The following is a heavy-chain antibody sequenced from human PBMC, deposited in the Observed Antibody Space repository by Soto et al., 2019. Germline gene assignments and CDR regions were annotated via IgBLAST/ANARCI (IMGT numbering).Heavy chain of an antibody. CDR2: ISGSGGST. Sequence: PGGSLRLSCAASGFTFSSYAMSWVRQAPGKGLEWVSAISGSGGSTYYADSVKGRFTISRDNSKNTLYLQMNSLRAEDTAVYYCAKPGYLEQWLVRDYFDYWGQGTLVTVSS. V-gene: IGHV3-23*01. CDR3: AKPGYLEQWLVRDYFDY. CDR1: GFTFSSYA. D-gene: IGHD6-19*01. J-gene: IGHJ4*02.